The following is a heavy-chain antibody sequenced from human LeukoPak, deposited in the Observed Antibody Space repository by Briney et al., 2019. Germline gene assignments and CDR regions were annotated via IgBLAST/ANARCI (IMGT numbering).Heavy chain of an antibody. J-gene: IGHJ3*02. CDR3: GLAYCGGDCYSGTQGAFDI. V-gene: IGHV1-2*02. D-gene: IGHD2-21*02. CDR1: GYTFTDYG. CDR2: INPNSGGT. Sequence: ASVKVSCKASGYTFTDYGISWVRQAPGQGLEWMGWINPNSGGTNYAQKFQGRVTMTRDTSISTAYMELSSLRSEDTAVYYCGLAYCGGDCYSGTQGAFDIWGQGTIVTVSS.